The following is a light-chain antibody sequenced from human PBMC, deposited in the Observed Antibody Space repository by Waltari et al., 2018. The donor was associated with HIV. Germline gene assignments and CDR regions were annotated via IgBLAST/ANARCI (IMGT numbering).Light chain of an antibody. CDR1: RLAVQI. CDR2: ERN. J-gene: IGLJ2*01. V-gene: IGLV3-1*01. CDR3: QAWDNIIAV. Sequence: YEVSQSDPVSVSPRQRVTIPCLGDRLAVQIVTWYQVKSGRSPQLVIVERNRRASGIPDRFSASKSGKTATLTISGIQPADEGQYFCQAWDNIIAVFGGGT.